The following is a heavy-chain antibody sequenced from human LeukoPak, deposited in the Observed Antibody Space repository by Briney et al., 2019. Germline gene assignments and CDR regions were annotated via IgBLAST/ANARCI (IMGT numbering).Heavy chain of an antibody. CDR1: GDSISSYY. Sequence: PSETLSLTCTVSGDSISSYYWRWIRQSPGKGLEWIGYIYYSGSTDYNPSLKSRATISIDTSKTQFYLNLSSVTASDTAVYYCARTSYSGTYYRFDPWGQGTVVTVSS. CDR2: IYYSGST. CDR3: ARTSYSGTYYRFDP. J-gene: IGHJ5*02. V-gene: IGHV4-59*08. D-gene: IGHD1-26*01.